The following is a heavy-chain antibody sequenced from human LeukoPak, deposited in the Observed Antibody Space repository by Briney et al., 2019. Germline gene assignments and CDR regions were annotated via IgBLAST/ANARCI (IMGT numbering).Heavy chain of an antibody. Sequence: PGGSLRLSCAASGFTFSSYAMHWVRQAPGKGLEWVAVISYDGSNKYYADSVKGRFTISRDNSKNTLYLQMNSPRAEDTAVYYCTAGGGTAMVIDYWGQGTLVTVSS. CDR2: ISYDGSNK. CDR3: TAGGGTAMVIDY. J-gene: IGHJ4*02. D-gene: IGHD5-18*01. V-gene: IGHV3-30*04. CDR1: GFTFSSYA.